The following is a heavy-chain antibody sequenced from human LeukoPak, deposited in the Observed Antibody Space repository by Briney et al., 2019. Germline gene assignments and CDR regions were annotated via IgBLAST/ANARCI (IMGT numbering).Heavy chain of an antibody. CDR3: TTVGATEYYYYYYGMDV. J-gene: IGHJ6*02. V-gene: IGHV3-15*01. D-gene: IGHD1-26*01. CDR2: IKSKTDGGTT. Sequence: GGSLRLSCAASGFTFSNAWMSWVRQAPGKGLEWVGRIKSKTDGGTTDYAAPVKGRLTISRDDSKNTLYLQMNSLKTEDTAVYYCTTVGATEYYYYYYGMDVWGQGTTVTVSS. CDR1: GFTFSNAW.